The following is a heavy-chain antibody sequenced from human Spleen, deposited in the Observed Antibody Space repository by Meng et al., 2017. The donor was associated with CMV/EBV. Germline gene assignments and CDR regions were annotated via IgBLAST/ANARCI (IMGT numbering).Heavy chain of an antibody. J-gene: IGHJ5*02. CDR1: GDTFNSYT. Sequence: SGDTFNSYTIRWVRQAPGQGLEWMGGIIPIFGTTNYAQKFQGRVTITTDESTSTAYMELSSLRSEDTAVYYCARHLGVVPAASGWFDPWGQGTLVTVSS. CDR3: ARHLGVVPAASGWFDP. D-gene: IGHD2-2*01. CDR2: IIPIFGTT. V-gene: IGHV1-69*05.